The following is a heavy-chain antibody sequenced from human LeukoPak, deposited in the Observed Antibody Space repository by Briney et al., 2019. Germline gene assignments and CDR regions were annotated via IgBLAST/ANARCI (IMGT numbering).Heavy chain of an antibody. J-gene: IGHJ4*02. CDR3: ARRSYCSGGSCYLLMLSY. V-gene: IGHV4-34*01. Sequence: SETLSLTCAVYGGSFSGYYWSWIRQPPGKGLEWIGEINHSGSTNYNPSLKSRVTISVDTSKDQFSLKLSSVTAADTAVYYCARRSYCSGGSCYLLMLSYWGQGTLVTVSS. CDR2: INHSGST. CDR1: GGSFSGYY. D-gene: IGHD2-15*01.